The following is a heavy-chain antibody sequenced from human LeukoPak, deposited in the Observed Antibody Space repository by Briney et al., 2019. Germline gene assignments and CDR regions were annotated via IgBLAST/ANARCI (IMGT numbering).Heavy chain of an antibody. CDR3: ARDSQWLRLGGYYYYYMDV. D-gene: IGHD5-12*01. Sequence: GASVKVSCKASGYTFTSYYMHWVRQAPGQGLEWMGIINPSGGSTSYAQKFQGRVTMTRDTSTSTVYMELSSLRSEDTAVYYCARDSQWLRLGGYYYYYMDVWGKGTTVTVSS. J-gene: IGHJ6*03. CDR2: INPSGGST. CDR1: GYTFTSYY. V-gene: IGHV1-46*01.